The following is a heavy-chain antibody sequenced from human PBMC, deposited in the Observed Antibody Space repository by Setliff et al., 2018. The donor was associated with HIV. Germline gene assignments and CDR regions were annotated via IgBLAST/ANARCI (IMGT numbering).Heavy chain of an antibody. CDR2: ISPDATIA. Sequence: GSLRLSCTASGFAFSDNWIHWVRQVPGKGLVWVSHISPDATIAGSGDSVRGRFTISRDDSKNILYLQMNSLRDDDTAVYYCARGRIAFGDYFQWGQGTLVTVSS. CDR1: GFAFSDNW. J-gene: IGHJ4*02. CDR3: ARGRIAFGDYFQ. V-gene: IGHV3-74*01. D-gene: IGHD4-17*01.